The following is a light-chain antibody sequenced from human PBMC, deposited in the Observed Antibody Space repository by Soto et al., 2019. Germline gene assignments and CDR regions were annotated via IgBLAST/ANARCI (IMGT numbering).Light chain of an antibody. J-gene: IGKJ1*01. V-gene: IGKV3-20*01. CDR2: GAS. CDR1: QSISRY. Sequence: IVLTQSPGTLSLSPWERTTLSCRASQSISRYLAWYQQKPGQGPRLLIYGASSRATGTPDRFSGSGSETDFTLTINRLEPEDFALYYCQQYGSSPPTFGQGTKVDIK. CDR3: QQYGSSPPT.